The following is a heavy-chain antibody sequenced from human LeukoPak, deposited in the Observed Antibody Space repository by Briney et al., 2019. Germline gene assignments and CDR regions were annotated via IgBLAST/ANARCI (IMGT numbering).Heavy chain of an antibody. V-gene: IGHV3-23*01. J-gene: IGHJ4*02. Sequence: PGASLRLSCAASGFTFSSYAMSWVRQAPGKGLEWVSAISGGGGSTYYADSVKGRFTISRDNSKNTLYLQMNSLRAEDTAVYYCAEDGGVATIRVVDYWGQGTLVTVSS. D-gene: IGHD5-12*01. CDR1: GFTFSSYA. CDR3: AEDGGVATIRVVDY. CDR2: ISGGGGST.